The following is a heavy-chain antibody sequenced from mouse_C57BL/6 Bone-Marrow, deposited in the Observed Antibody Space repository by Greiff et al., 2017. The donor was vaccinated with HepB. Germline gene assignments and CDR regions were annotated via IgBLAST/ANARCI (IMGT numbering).Heavy chain of an antibody. CDR3: ARHNGDGYNAPFAY. CDR2: IWSDGST. J-gene: IGHJ3*01. V-gene: IGHV2-6-1*01. CDR1: GFSLTSYG. Sequence: QVQLKESGPGLVAPSQSLSITCTVSGFSLTSYGVHWVRQPPGKGLEWLVVIWSDGSTTYNSALKSRLSISKDNSKSQVVLKMNSLQTDDTAMYYCARHNGDGYNAPFAYWGQGTLVTVSA. D-gene: IGHD2-3*01.